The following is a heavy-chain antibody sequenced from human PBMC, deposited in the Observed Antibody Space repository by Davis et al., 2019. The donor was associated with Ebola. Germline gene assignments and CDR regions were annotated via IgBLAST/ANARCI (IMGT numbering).Heavy chain of an antibody. V-gene: IGHV3-23*01. D-gene: IGHD5-12*01. Sequence: PGGSLRLSCTASGFTFNNYAMSWVRQAPGKGLEWVSTIGASGISTYYADSVKGRFTISRDNSNNTLYLRLNSLGADDTAKYYCVKGSGYGPPSGDWGQGTLVTVSS. J-gene: IGHJ4*02. CDR2: IGASGIST. CDR1: GFTFNNYA. CDR3: VKGSGYGPPSGD.